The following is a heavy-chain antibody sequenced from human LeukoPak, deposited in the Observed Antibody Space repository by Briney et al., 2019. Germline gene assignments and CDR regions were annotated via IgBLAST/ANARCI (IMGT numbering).Heavy chain of an antibody. D-gene: IGHD3-10*01. V-gene: IGHV3-30*02. CDR2: ISYDGGKR. CDR1: GFTFSSYA. Sequence: GGSLRLSCAASGFTFSSYAMHWVRQAPGKGLEWVAFISYDGGKRFFGESVKGRFTIARDNSENTVSLQMNTLKTEDTAVYYCAKGLRWFGDFYFNFFDYWGQGILVTVSS. CDR3: AKGLRWFGDFYFNFFDY. J-gene: IGHJ4*02.